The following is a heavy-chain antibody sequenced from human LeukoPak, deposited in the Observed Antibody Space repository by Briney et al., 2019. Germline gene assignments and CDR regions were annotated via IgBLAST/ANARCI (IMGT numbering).Heavy chain of an antibody. CDR3: ARASGYSSSSGCVP. D-gene: IGHD6-6*01. V-gene: IGHV1-2*02. Sequence: ASVKVSCKTSGYIFTNYQMHWVRQAPGQGLEWMGWINPDSGVTHYAQNFQGRVTMTRDESISTAYMELNRLRSDDTALYYCARASGYSSSSGCVPWGQGTPVTVSS. J-gene: IGHJ5*02. CDR1: GYIFTNYQ. CDR2: INPDSGVT.